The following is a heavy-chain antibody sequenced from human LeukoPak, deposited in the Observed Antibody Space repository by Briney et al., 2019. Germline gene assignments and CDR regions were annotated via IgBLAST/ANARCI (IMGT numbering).Heavy chain of an antibody. V-gene: IGHV3-21*01. CDR3: ARPWGEPYYFDY. Sequence: GGSLRLSCAASGFTFNSYSMNWVRQAPGKGLEWVSSISSSSSYIYYADSVKGRFTISRDNSENTLYLQMNSLRAEDTAVYYCARPWGEPYYFDYWGQGTLVTVSS. CDR2: ISSSSSYI. CDR1: GFTFNSYS. D-gene: IGHD3-16*01. J-gene: IGHJ4*02.